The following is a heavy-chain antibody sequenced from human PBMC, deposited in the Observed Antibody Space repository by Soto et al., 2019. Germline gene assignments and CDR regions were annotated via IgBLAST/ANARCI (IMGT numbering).Heavy chain of an antibody. J-gene: IGHJ4*02. CDR3: ARGLDIVVVVAAIYYFDY. CDR1: GGSISSGGYY. V-gene: IGHV4-31*03. CDR2: IYYSGST. Sequence: SETLSLTCTVSGGSISSGGYYWSWIRQHPGKGLEWIGYIYYSGSTYYNPSLKSRVTISVDTSKNQFSLKLSSVTAADTAVYNCARGLDIVVVVAAIYYFDYWGQGTLVTVSS. D-gene: IGHD2-15*01.